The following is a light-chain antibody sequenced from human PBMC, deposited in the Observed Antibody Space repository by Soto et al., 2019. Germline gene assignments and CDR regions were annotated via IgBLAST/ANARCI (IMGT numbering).Light chain of an antibody. CDR1: QSINSY. CDR3: QQSYSSPFT. CDR2: GAS. J-gene: IGKJ3*01. Sequence: DIQMTQSPSSLSASVGDRVTITCRASQSINSYLNWYQQKPGKAPNLLIYGASSLQSGVPSKFSGSGSGTDFTLTISSLQPEDFATYYCQQSYSSPFTFGPGTKVDIK. V-gene: IGKV1-39*01.